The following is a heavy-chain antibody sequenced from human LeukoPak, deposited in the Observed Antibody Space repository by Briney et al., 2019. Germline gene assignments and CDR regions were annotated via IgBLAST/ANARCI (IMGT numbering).Heavy chain of an antibody. CDR1: GFTVSSNY. J-gene: IGHJ6*02. V-gene: IGHV3-53*01. CDR3: ARDNYYNGMDV. CDR2: TYSGGST. Sequence: GGSLRLSCAASGFTVSSNYMSWVRQAPGKGLEWGSVTYSGGSTYYADSVKGRFTISRDKSKNTLDLQRNSLRAEDTAVYYCARDNYYNGMDVWGQGTTVTVSS.